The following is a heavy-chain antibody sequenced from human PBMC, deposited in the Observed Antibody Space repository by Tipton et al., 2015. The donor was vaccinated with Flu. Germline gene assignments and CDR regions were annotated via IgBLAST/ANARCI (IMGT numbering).Heavy chain of an antibody. CDR3: ARGRLSLPLYHYGMDV. D-gene: IGHD2-21*02. J-gene: IGHJ6*02. CDR1: GGSISSYY. V-gene: IGHV4-59*08. Sequence: TLSLTCTVSGGSISSYYWSWIRQPPGKGLEWIGYIYHSGSTNYNPSLKSRVTISVDTSKNQFSLKLSSVTSADTAVYYCARGRLSLPLYHYGMDVWGQGTMVTVSS. CDR2: IYHSGST.